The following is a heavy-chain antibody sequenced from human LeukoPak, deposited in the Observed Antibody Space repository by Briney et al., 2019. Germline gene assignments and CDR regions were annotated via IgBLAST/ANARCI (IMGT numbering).Heavy chain of an antibody. V-gene: IGHV3-21*04. J-gene: IGHJ3*02. CDR1: GFTFSSYS. CDR3: AKIRPPAYDI. D-gene: IGHD3-3*02. Sequence: PGGSLRLSCAASGFTFSSYSMNWVRQAPGKGLEWVSSISSSSSYIYYADSVKGRFTISRDNSKNTLYLQMNSLRAEDTAVYYCAKIRPPAYDIWGQGTMVTVSS. CDR2: ISSSSSYI.